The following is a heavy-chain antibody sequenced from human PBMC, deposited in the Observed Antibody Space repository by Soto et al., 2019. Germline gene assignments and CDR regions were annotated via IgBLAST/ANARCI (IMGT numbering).Heavy chain of an antibody. Sequence: QPGGSLKLSCAASGFTFSSYAMSWVRQAPGKGLEWVSAISGSGGSTYSADSVKGRFTISRDNSKNTLYLQMSSLRAEDTAVYYCAKVEPIVGVPAAYPANIEYYYYGMDVCGQGTTVTVSS. CDR3: AKVEPIVGVPAAYPANIEYYYYGMDV. V-gene: IGHV3-23*01. CDR1: GFTFSSYA. J-gene: IGHJ6*02. D-gene: IGHD2-2*01. CDR2: ISGSGGST.